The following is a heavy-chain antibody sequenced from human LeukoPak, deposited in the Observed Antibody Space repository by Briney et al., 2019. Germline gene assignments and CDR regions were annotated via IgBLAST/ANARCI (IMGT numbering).Heavy chain of an antibody. CDR2: IYYSGST. J-gene: IGHJ4*02. D-gene: IGHD3-10*01. CDR3: ARRIRTPYGSGSYYNDPFDY. V-gene: IGHV4-31*03. CDR1: GGSISSGGYY. Sequence: TLSLTCTVSGGSISSGGYYWSWIRQHPGKGLEWIGYIYYSGSTYYNPSLKSRVTISVDTSKNQFSLKLSSVTAADTAVYYCARRIRTPYGSGSYYNDPFDYWGQGTLVTVSS.